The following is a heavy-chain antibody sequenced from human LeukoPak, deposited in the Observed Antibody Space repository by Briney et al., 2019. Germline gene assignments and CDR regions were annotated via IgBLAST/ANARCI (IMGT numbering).Heavy chain of an antibody. J-gene: IGHJ4*02. CDR3: AKDLPTRQWLAEGLDY. V-gene: IGHV3-43*02. CDR1: GFTFDDYA. CDR2: ISGDGGST. Sequence: PGGSLRLSCAASGFTFDDYAMHWVRQAPGKGLEWVSLISGDGGSTYYADSVKGGFTISRDKSKNSLYLQMNSLRTEDTALYYCAKDLPTRQWLAEGLDYWGQGTLVTVSS. D-gene: IGHD6-19*01.